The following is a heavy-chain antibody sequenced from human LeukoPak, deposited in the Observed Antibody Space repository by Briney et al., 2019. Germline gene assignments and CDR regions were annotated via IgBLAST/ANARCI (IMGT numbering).Heavy chain of an antibody. CDR2: FKPEDGET. V-gene: IGHV1-24*01. D-gene: IGHD3-22*01. J-gene: IGHJ4*02. Sequence: ASVKVSCKVSGYTLTELSMHWVRQAPGKGLEWMGGFKPEDGETIYAQKFQGRVTMTEDTSTDTAYMELSSLRSEDTAVYYCATSLYYYDSSGYYGYWGQGTLVTVSS. CDR1: GYTLTELS. CDR3: ATSLYYYDSSGYYGY.